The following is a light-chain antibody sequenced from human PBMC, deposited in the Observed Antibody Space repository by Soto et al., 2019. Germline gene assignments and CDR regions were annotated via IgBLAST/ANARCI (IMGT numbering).Light chain of an antibody. Sequence: EIELTQSPATLSLSPGERATLSCRASQSVSSYLAWYPQNPGQSPRLLIFDASNRATGIPARFSGSGSGRDLALTISSLEQEDLEVEYCQQRSNWLTGGGANKGVI. J-gene: IGKJ4*01. CDR2: DAS. V-gene: IGKV3-11*02. CDR3: QQRSNWLT. CDR1: QSVSSY.